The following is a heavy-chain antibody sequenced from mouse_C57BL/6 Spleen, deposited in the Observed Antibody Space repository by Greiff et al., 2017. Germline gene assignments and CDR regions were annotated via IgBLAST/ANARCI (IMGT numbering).Heavy chain of an antibody. V-gene: IGHV5-17*01. CDR1: GFTFSDYG. CDR3: ARQDGNYDATDD. J-gene: IGHJ4*01. CDR2: ISSGSSTI. D-gene: IGHD2-1*01. Sequence: EVKLVESGGGLVKPGGSLKLSCAASGFTFSDYGMHWVRQAPEKGLEWVAYISSGSSTIYYADTVKGRFTISRDNAKNTLFRQMTSLRSEDTAMYYCARQDGNYDATDDWGQGTSVTVSS.